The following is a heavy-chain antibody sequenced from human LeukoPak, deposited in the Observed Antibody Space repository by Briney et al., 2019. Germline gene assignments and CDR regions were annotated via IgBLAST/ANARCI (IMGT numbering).Heavy chain of an antibody. CDR2: ISAYNGNT. D-gene: IGHD1-26*01. Sequence: ASVKVSCKASGYTFTSYGISWVRQAPGQGREWMGWISAYNGNTNYSQKLQGRVTMTTDTSTSTAYMELRSLRSDDTAVYYCARSSPDPVMGNWIDRWGQGTLVTVSS. CDR1: GYTFTSYG. CDR3: ARSSPDPVMGNWIDR. J-gene: IGHJ5*02. V-gene: IGHV1-18*01.